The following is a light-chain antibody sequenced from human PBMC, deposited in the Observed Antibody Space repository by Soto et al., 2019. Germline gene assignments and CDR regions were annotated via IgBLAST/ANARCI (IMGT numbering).Light chain of an antibody. V-gene: IGLV2-14*01. CDR3: SSYTRISTLYVV. CDR2: DVS. J-gene: IGLJ2*01. Sequence: QSALTQPASVSGSPGQSITISCTGTSTDVGGYNYVSWYQQYPGKAPKLMIYDVSNRPSGVPNRFSGSKSGNTASLTISGLQAEDEADYYCSSYTRISTLYVVFGGGTKLTVL. CDR1: STDVGGYNY.